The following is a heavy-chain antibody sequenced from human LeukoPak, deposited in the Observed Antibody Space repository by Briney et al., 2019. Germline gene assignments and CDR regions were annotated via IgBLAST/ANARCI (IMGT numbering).Heavy chain of an antibody. D-gene: IGHD3-10*01. J-gene: IGHJ4*02. CDR1: GFTFSSYA. Sequence: GGSLRLSCAASGFTFSSYAMGWVRQAPGKGLEWVSAISGSGGSTYYADSVKGRFTISRDNSKNTLYLQMNSLRAEDTAVYYCAKGGGYGSGSYYIPIYWGQGTLVTVSS. V-gene: IGHV3-23*01. CDR2: ISGSGGST. CDR3: AKGGGYGSGSYYIPIY.